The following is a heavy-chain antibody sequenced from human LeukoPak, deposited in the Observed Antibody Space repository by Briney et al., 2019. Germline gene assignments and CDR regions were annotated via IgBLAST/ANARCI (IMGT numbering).Heavy chain of an antibody. D-gene: IGHD3-22*01. CDR1: GYTFTSYG. J-gene: IGHJ6*03. V-gene: IGHV1-18*01. Sequence: ASVKVSCKASGYTFTSYGISWVRQAPGQGLEWMGWISAYNGNTNYAQKLQGRVTMTTDTSTSTAYMELRSLRSDDTAAYYCAREVVSSGRYYYYMDVWGKGTTVTISS. CDR3: AREVVSSGRYYYYMDV. CDR2: ISAYNGNT.